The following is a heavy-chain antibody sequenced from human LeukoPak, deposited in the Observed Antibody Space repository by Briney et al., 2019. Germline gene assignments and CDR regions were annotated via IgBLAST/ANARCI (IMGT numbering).Heavy chain of an antibody. Sequence: AETLTLTCAVYGGPFSGYYWCWLRQPPGKALEWIGEINYGGSTNYNASVKSRVTISVDTSKNQCSRKLSSVTVEDKAVYYCARLQVGRSSGSSLLGGTVYYYYYHMDVWGKGTTVTVSS. V-gene: IGHV4-34*01. J-gene: IGHJ6*03. CDR1: GGPFSGYY. CDR2: INYGGST. CDR3: ARLQVGRSSGSSLLGGTVYYYYYHMDV. D-gene: IGHD3-22*01.